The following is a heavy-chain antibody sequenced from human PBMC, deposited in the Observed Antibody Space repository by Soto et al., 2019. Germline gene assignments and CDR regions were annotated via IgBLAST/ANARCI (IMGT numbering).Heavy chain of an antibody. CDR2: INPENGDT. J-gene: IGHJ4*02. CDR1: GYSFSDFY. Sequence: ASVKVSCKTSGYSFSDFYMHWVRQAPGQGLEWMGWINPENGDTNYAQKFQGRVTITRDTSASTAYMELSSLRSEDTAVYYCARSNFDTWGQGTLVTVSS. V-gene: IGHV1-2*02. CDR3: ARSNFDT.